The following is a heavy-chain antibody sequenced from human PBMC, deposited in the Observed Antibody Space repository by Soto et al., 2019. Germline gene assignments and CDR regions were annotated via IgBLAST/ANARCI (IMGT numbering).Heavy chain of an antibody. V-gene: IGHV4-31*03. D-gene: IGHD5-12*01. J-gene: IGHJ3*02. Sequence: SETLSLTCTVSGDSISSGGYYWSWIRQHPGKGLEWIGYIYYSGSTYYNPSLKSRVTISVDTSKNQFSLKLSSVTAADTAVYYCARVTATIWDFSHDAFDIWGQGTMVTVS. CDR3: ARVTATIWDFSHDAFDI. CDR2: IYYSGST. CDR1: GDSISSGGYY.